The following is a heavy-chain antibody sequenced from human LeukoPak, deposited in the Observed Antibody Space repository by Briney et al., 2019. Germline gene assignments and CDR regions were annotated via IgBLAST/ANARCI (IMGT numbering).Heavy chain of an antibody. V-gene: IGHV3-9*01. Sequence: PGRSLRLSYAASGFTFDDYAMHWVRQAPGKGLEWVSGISWNSGSIGYADSVKGRFTISRDNAKNSLYLQMNSLRAEDTALYYCAKGAYSSSWYWFDPWGQGTLVTVSS. CDR3: AKGAYSSSWYWFDP. CDR1: GFTFDDYA. CDR2: ISWNSGSI. J-gene: IGHJ5*02. D-gene: IGHD6-13*01.